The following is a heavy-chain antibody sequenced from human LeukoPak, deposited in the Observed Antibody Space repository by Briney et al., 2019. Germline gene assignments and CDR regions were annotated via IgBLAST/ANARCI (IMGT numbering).Heavy chain of an antibody. CDR2: IYYSGST. D-gene: IGHD3-3*01. V-gene: IGHV4-59*08. Sequence: SETLSLTCTVSGGSISSYYWSWIRQPPGKGLECIGYIYYSGSTYYNPSLKSRVTISVDTSKNQFSLKLSSVTAADTAVYYCARHVAIFGVDSRFDPWGQGTLVTVSS. J-gene: IGHJ5*02. CDR3: ARHVAIFGVDSRFDP. CDR1: GGSISSYY.